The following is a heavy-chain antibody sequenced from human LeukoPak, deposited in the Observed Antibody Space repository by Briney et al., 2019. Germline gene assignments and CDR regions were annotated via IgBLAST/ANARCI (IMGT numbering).Heavy chain of an antibody. Sequence: GGSLRLSCAASGFTFSSYAMHWVRQAPGKGLEWVAVISYDGSNKYYADSVKGRFTISRDNSKNTLYLQMNSLRAEDTAVYYCARGVAAGHLFDYWGQGTLVTVSS. V-gene: IGHV3-30-3*01. CDR1: GFTFSSYA. CDR2: ISYDGSNK. D-gene: IGHD6-13*01. J-gene: IGHJ4*02. CDR3: ARGVAAGHLFDY.